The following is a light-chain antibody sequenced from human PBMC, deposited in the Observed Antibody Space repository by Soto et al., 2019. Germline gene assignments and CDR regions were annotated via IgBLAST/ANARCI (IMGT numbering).Light chain of an antibody. J-gene: IGLJ1*01. CDR3: APWDGSLNGYV. V-gene: IGLV1-44*01. CDR1: RSNSGSFT. Sequence: QSVLTQPPSASGTPGQRVTISCSGSRSNSGSFTVNWYQQVPGTAPKLLIYSDNQRPSGVPDRFSGSKSGTSASLAISGLQSEDEADYYCAPWDGSLNGYVFGTGTKLTVL. CDR2: SDN.